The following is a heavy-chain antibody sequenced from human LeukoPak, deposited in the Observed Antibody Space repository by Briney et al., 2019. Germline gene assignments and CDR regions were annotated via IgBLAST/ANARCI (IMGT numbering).Heavy chain of an antibody. CDR2: ISYDGRNK. V-gene: IGHV3-30-3*01. CDR1: GFTFSSYW. D-gene: IGHD6-13*01. J-gene: IGHJ4*02. Sequence: GGSLRLSCKASGFTFSSYWMSWVRQAPGKGLEWVAVISYDGRNKYHADSVTGRFTISRDNSKNTLYLQMNSLRAEDTAVYYCARDITGSWSIDYWGQGTLITVSS. CDR3: ARDITGSWSIDY.